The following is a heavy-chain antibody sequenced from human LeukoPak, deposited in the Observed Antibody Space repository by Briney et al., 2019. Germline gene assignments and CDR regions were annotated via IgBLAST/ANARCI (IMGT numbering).Heavy chain of an antibody. CDR3: AKWGDYDVLTGYYVSDY. CDR1: GFTFSNYA. CDR2: ITGSGGNT. J-gene: IGHJ4*02. V-gene: IGHV3-23*01. D-gene: IGHD3-9*01. Sequence: GGSLRLSCAASGFTFSNYAMSWVRQAPGKGLEWVSAITGSGGNTYYADSVKGRFTISRDNSKSTVFLQMNSLRAEDTAVYYCAKWGDYDVLTGYYVSDYWGQGTLVTVSS.